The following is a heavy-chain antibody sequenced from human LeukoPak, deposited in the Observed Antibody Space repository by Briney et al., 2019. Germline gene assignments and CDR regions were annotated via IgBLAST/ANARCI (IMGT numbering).Heavy chain of an antibody. CDR1: GFTFNRIA. D-gene: IGHD4-17*01. V-gene: IGHV3-23*01. CDR3: AKEDGDYTVFNAFDI. CDR2: IIGRVGIT. J-gene: IGHJ3*02. Sequence: GGSLRLSSAPSGFTFNRIAMSLVRQTLGKRLESVSAIIGRVGITHYADSVWGRFTISTDNFKSTLYLQKKSLRAEDTAVYYCAKEDGDYTVFNAFDIWGQGTMVTVSS.